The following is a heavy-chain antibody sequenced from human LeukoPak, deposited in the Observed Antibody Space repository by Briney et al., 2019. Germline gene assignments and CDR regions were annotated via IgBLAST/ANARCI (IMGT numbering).Heavy chain of an antibody. D-gene: IGHD6-13*01. CDR1: GYTFTGYY. Sequence: GASVTVSCKASGYTFTGYYMHWVRQAPGQGLEWMGWINPNSGGTNYAQKFQGRVTITRYTAISTAYMELSRLRSDDTAVYYCARGLLAAAGSNFDYWGQGTLVTVSS. CDR3: ARGLLAAAGSNFDY. CDR2: INPNSGGT. J-gene: IGHJ4*02. V-gene: IGHV1-2*02.